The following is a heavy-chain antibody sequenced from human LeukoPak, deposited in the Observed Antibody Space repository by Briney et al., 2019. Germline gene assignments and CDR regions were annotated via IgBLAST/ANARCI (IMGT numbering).Heavy chain of an antibody. CDR2: ISAYNGNT. J-gene: IGHJ5*02. CDR1: GYTFTSYY. D-gene: IGHD2-2*01. CDR3: ARAVTNVVPAAFNWFDP. Sequence: GASVKVSCKASGYTFTSYYMHWVRQAPGQGLEWMGWISAYNGNTNYAQKLQGRVTMTTDTSTSTAYMELRSLRSDDTAVYYCARAVTNVVPAAFNWFDPWGQGTLVTVSS. V-gene: IGHV1-18*04.